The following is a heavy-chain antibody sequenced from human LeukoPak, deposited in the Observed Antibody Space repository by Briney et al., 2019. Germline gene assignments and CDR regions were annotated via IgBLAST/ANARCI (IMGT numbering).Heavy chain of an antibody. CDR2: IYHSGST. CDR3: ARGPLGIKYYYDSSGYSFDY. J-gene: IGHJ4*02. CDR1: GYSISSGYY. D-gene: IGHD3-22*01. Sequence: SETLSLTCAVSGYSISSGYYWGWIRQPPGKGLEWIGSIYHSGSTYYNPSLKSRVTMSVDTSKNQFSLKLSSVTAADMAVYYCARGPLGIKYYYDSSGYSFDYWGQGTLVTVSS. V-gene: IGHV4-38-2*01.